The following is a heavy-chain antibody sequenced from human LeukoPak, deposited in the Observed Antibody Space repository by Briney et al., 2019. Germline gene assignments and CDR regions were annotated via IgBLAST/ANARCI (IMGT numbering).Heavy chain of an antibody. CDR3: ARRSSGYYYSLDY. V-gene: IGHV1-46*02. CDR1: GYTFNTYY. D-gene: IGHD3-22*01. Sequence: ASVKVSCKASGYTFNTYYMHWVRQAPGQGLEWMGIINPSGGSTSYAQKFQGRVAMTSDMSTSTVYMELSSLRSEDTAVYYCARRSSGYYYSLDYWGLGTLVTVSS. J-gene: IGHJ4*02. CDR2: INPSGGST.